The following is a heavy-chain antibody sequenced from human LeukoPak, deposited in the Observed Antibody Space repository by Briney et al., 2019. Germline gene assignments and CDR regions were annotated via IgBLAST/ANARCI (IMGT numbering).Heavy chain of an antibody. D-gene: IGHD2-2*01. CDR3: ARGRPEYQYFDY. J-gene: IGHJ4*02. V-gene: IGHV5-51*01. Sequence: GASVKVSCKASGYSFTSHWIGWVRQMPGKGLEWMGIIYPGDSDTRYSPSFQGQVTISADKSISTAYLQWSSLKASDTAMYYCARGRPEYQYFDYWGQGTLVTVSS. CDR1: GYSFTSHW. CDR2: IYPGDSDT.